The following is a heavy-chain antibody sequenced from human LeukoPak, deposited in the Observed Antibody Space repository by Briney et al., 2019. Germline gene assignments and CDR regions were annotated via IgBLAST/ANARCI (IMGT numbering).Heavy chain of an antibody. CDR2: INGNGATT. CDR1: GFTFDDYG. V-gene: IGHV3-20*04. J-gene: IGHJ4*02. CDR3: GRGGIAAAASGVDY. Sequence: PGGSLRLSCAASGFTFDDYGMSWVRQAPGKGLEWVSGINGNGATTGYVDSVKGRFTISRDNAKNSLYLQMNSLRAEDTAVYYCGRGGIAAAASGVDYWGQGTLVAVSS. D-gene: IGHD6-13*01.